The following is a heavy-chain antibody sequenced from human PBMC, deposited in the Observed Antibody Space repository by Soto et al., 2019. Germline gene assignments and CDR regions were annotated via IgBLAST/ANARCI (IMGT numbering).Heavy chain of an antibody. CDR3: ARDLGILVVTDLRGAFDI. CDR1: GYTFTSYG. CDR2: ISAYNGNT. J-gene: IGHJ3*02. Sequence: ASVKVSCKASGYTFTSYGISWVRQAPGQGLEWMGWISAYNGNTNYAQKLQGRVTMTTDTSTSTAYMELRSLRSDDTAVYYCARDLGILVVTDLRGAFDIWCQGTMVTVSS. V-gene: IGHV1-18*04. D-gene: IGHD2-21*02.